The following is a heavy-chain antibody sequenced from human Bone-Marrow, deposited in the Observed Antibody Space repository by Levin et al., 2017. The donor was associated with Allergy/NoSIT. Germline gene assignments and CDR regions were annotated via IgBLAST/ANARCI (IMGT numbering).Heavy chain of an antibody. CDR2: IYYSGST. D-gene: IGHD2-2*03. V-gene: IGHV4-31*03. CDR3: AREDGSTFDS. CDR1: GGSISRGGYH. J-gene: IGHJ4*02. Sequence: SQTLSLTCIVSGGSISRGGYHWTWIRQHVGKGLEWIGYIYYSGSTYYNPSLKSRAMISVDTSKNQFSLKVSSATAADTAVYYCAREDGSTFDSWGQGTLVTVSS.